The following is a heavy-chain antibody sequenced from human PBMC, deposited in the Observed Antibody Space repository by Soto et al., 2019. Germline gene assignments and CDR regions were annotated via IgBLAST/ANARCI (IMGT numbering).Heavy chain of an antibody. V-gene: IGHV3-21*01. CDR2: ISSSSSYI. Sequence: GGSLRLSCAASGFTFSSYSMNWVRQAPGKGLEWDSSISSSSSYIYYADSVKGRFTISRDNAKNSLYLQMNSLRDEDTAVYYCARVRVGARTFDPWGQGTLVTVSS. CDR3: ARVRVGARTFDP. J-gene: IGHJ5*02. CDR1: GFTFSSYS. D-gene: IGHD1-26*01.